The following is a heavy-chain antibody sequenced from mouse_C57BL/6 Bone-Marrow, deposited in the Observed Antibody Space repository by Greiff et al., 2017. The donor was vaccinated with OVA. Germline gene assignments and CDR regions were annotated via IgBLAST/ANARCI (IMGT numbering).Heavy chain of an antibody. D-gene: IGHD1-1*01. Sequence: QVQLQQPGAELVKPGASVKLSCKASGYTFTSYWMHWVKQRPGQGLEWIGMIHPNSGSTNYNEKFKSKATLTVDKSSSTAYMQLSSLTSEDSAVYYCAISLITTVVARAYWGQGTLVTVSA. CDR3: AISLITTVVARAY. CDR2: IHPNSGST. J-gene: IGHJ3*01. CDR1: GYTFTSYW. V-gene: IGHV1-64*01.